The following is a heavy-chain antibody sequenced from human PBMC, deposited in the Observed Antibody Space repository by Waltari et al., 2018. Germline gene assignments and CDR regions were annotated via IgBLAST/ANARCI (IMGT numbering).Heavy chain of an antibody. Sequence: EVQLLESGGGLVQPGGSLRLSCAASGFTFSSYAMSWVRQAPGKGLEWVSAISGSGGSTYYADSVKGLFTISRDNSKNTLYLQMNSLRAEDTAVYYCAKDRPALRITIFGVVPNDAFDIWGQGTMVTVSS. CDR1: GFTFSSYA. CDR3: AKDRPALRITIFGVVPNDAFDI. V-gene: IGHV3-23*01. CDR2: ISGSGGST. D-gene: IGHD3-3*01. J-gene: IGHJ3*02.